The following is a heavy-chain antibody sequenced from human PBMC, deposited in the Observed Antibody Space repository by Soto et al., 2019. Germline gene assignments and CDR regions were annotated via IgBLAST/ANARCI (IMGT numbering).Heavy chain of an antibody. V-gene: IGHV3-30*03. J-gene: IGHJ4*02. D-gene: IGHD3-10*01. CDR3: APWFGAFDS. CDR1: GFTFSSYG. CDR2: ISYDGSKK. Sequence: QVQLVESGGGVVQPGRSLRLSCAASGFTFSSYGMHWVRQAPGKGLEWVAVISYDGSKKYYADSVKGRFTISRDNSKNTLYLQMNSLRAEDTAVYYCAPWFGAFDSWGQGTLVTVSS.